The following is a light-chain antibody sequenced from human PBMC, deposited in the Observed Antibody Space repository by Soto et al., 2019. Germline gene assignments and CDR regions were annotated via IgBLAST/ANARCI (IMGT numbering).Light chain of an antibody. CDR1: QTISSW. J-gene: IGKJ2*03. CDR2: DAS. V-gene: IGKV1-5*01. Sequence: DIQMTQSPSTLSASVGHRVTITCRARQTISSWLAWYQQKPGKAPKLLIYDASSLDSGVPSRFSGTGSGKEYTLTISSLDPEDFATDCGQQYNTYSQSFGQGTKLEIK. CDR3: QQYNTYSQS.